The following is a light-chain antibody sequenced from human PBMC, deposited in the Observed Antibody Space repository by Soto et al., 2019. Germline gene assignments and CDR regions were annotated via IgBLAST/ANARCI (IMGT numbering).Light chain of an antibody. Sequence: DIQMTQSPSTLSASVGDRVTITCRASQSISSWLAWYQQKPGKAPKLLIYDASSLESGVPSRFSGSGSGTEFTLTISSLQPDDFATYYCQQYNSYSPGWTFGKGTKVDIK. V-gene: IGKV1-5*01. CDR3: QQYNSYSPGWT. CDR1: QSISSW. J-gene: IGKJ1*01. CDR2: DAS.